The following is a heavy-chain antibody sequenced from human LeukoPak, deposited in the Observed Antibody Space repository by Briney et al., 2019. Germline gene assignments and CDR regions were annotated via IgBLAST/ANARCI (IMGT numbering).Heavy chain of an antibody. D-gene: IGHD6-19*01. CDR1: GYTFTSYD. V-gene: IGHV1-8*01. J-gene: IGHJ3*02. Sequence: ASVKVSCKASGYTFTSYDINWVRQATGQGLEWMGWMNPNSGNTSYAQKFQGRVTMTRDMSTSTVYMELSSLRSEDTAVYYCARETWLRAFDIWGQGTMVTVSS. CDR3: ARETWLRAFDI. CDR2: MNPNSGNT.